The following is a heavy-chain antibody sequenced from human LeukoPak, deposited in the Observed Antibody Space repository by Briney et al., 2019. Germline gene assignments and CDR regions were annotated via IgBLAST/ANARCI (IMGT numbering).Heavy chain of an antibody. V-gene: IGHV4-59*12. CDR2: IYYSGST. CDR3: ARFPTLPYYYYGMDV. Sequence: PSETLSLTCTVSGGSISSYYWSWIRQPPGKGLEWIGYIYYSGSTNYNPSLKSRVTISVDKSKNQFSLKLSSVTAADTAVYYCARFPTLPYYYYGMDVWGQGTTVTVSS. CDR1: GGSISSYY. J-gene: IGHJ6*02. D-gene: IGHD2/OR15-2a*01.